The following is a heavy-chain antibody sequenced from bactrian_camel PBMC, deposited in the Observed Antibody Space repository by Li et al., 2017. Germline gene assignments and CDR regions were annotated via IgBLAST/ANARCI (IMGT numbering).Heavy chain of an antibody. CDR1: GFDFRLTD. Sequence: DVQLVESGGGLVQPGGSLRLSCAASGFDFRLTDMTWVRQAPGKGLEWIGGISAHDGKAYYADSMKGRFTISQDHEKNTLYLQMDSLKPEDSGMYYCAVISRLEVSGDCLREEDNYWGQGTQVTVS. D-gene: IGHD2*01. V-gene: IGHV3S40*01. J-gene: IGHJ4*01. CDR3: AVISRLEVSGDCLREEDNY. CDR2: ISAHDGKA.